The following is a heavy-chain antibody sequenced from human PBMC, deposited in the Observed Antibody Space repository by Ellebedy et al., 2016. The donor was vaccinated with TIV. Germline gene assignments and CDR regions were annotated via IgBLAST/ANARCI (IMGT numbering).Heavy chain of an antibody. CDR3: ARDGYCCSTNCPLDV. J-gene: IGHJ6*02. CDR1: GGSISSGNYY. CDR2: IYYRGTT. D-gene: IGHD2-2*03. V-gene: IGHV4-30-4*01. Sequence: SETLSLTXTVSGGSISSGNYYWSWIRQPPGKGLEWIGNIYYRGTTHYNPSLKSRIIISVDTSKDQFSLKVYSATAADTAVYYCARDGYCCSTNCPLDVWGQGTAVIVSS.